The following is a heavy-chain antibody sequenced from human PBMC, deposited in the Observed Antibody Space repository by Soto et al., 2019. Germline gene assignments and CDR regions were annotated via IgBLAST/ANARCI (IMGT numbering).Heavy chain of an antibody. CDR3: ATAGLTGTV. V-gene: IGHV3-48*03. CDR1: GFTFSSYE. J-gene: IGHJ6*02. D-gene: IGHD3-9*01. CDR2: ISVSGTMR. Sequence: GGSLRLSCAPSGFTFSSYEMNWVRQAPGKGLEWVSYISVSGTMRFYADAVKGRFTISRDNTKKILYLQMNSLRAEDTALYYCATAGLTGTVWGQGTTVTASS.